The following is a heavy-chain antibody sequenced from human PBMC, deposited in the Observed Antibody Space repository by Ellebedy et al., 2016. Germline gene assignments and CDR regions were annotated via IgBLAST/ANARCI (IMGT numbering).Heavy chain of an antibody. D-gene: IGHD3-9*01. V-gene: IGHV1-69*13. CDR1: GGTFSSYA. CDR3: VGGFERLILSHYYGMDV. CDR2: IIPIFGTA. J-gene: IGHJ6*02. Sequence: SVKVSXXASGGTFSSYAISWVRQAPGQGLEWMGGIIPIFGTANYAQKFQGRVTITADESTSTAYMELSSLRSEDTAVYYCVGGFERLILSHYYGMDVWGQGTTVTVSS.